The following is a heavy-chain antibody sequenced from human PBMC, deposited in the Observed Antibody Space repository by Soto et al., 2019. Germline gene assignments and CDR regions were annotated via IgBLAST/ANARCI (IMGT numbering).Heavy chain of an antibody. Sequence: SVKVSCKASGFTFTSSAVQWVRQARGQRLEWIGWIVVGSGNTNYAQKFQERVTITRDMSTSTAYMELSSLRSEDTAVYYCAADRMVRGDYYGMDVWGQGTTVTVSS. V-gene: IGHV1-58*01. D-gene: IGHD3-10*01. J-gene: IGHJ6*02. CDR1: GFTFTSSA. CDR3: AADRMVRGDYYGMDV. CDR2: IVVGSGNT.